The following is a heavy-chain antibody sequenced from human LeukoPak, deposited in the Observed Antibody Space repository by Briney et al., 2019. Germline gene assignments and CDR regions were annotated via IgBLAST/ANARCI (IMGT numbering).Heavy chain of an antibody. J-gene: IGHJ5*02. Sequence: GASVKVSCKVSGYTRTVFSMRCVRQAPGKGLEWMGGFDPEDGETIYAQKFQGRVTMTEDTSTDTAYMELSSLRSEDTAVYYCASGGRDGSGSYCNVHHWGQGTLVTVSS. CDR2: FDPEDGET. D-gene: IGHD3-10*01. CDR3: ASGGRDGSGSYCNVHH. CDR1: GYTRTVFS. V-gene: IGHV1-24*01.